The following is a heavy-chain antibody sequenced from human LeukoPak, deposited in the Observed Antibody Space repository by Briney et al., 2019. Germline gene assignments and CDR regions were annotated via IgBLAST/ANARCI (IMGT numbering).Heavy chain of an antibody. CDR3: ARAGDYRGFDP. D-gene: IGHD3-10*01. J-gene: IGHJ5*02. CDR2: MNPNSGNT. V-gene: IGHV1-8*01. CDR1: GYTFTNYD. Sequence: ASVKVSCKASGYTFTNYDINWVRQATGQGLEWMGWMNPNSGNTNFAQKFQGRVTMTRNTSISTAYMELSSLRSDDTAVYYCARAGDYRGFDPWGQGTLVTVSS.